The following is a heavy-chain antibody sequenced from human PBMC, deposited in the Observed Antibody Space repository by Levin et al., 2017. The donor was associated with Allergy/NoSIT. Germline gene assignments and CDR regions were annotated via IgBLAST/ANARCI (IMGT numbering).Heavy chain of an antibody. CDR2: ISTSGSTI. CDR3: ARDTYGVRSSSSYFDY. J-gene: IGHJ4*02. CDR1: GFTFSSYE. D-gene: IGHD6-6*01. V-gene: IGHV3-48*03. Sequence: SGGSLRLSCAASGFTFSSYEMNWVRQTPGKGLEWVSYISTSGSTIYYADSVKGRFSISRDNAKNSLYLQMDSLRAEDTAVYYCARDTYGVRSSSSYFDYWGQGILVTVSS.